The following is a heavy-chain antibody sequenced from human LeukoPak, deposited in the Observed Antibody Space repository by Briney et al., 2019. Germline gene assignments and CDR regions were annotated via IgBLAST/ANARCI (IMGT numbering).Heavy chain of an antibody. J-gene: IGHJ4*02. CDR2: IYTSGST. CDR1: GGSISSGGHY. Sequence: SETLSLTCTVSGGSISSGGHYWSWIRQPAGKGLEWIGRIYTSGSTNYNPSLESRVTISVDTSRNQFSLKLSSVTAADTAVYYCARDGRLEGCGGDCYPDYWGQGTLVTVSS. V-gene: IGHV4-61*02. D-gene: IGHD2-21*01. CDR3: ARDGRLEGCGGDCYPDY.